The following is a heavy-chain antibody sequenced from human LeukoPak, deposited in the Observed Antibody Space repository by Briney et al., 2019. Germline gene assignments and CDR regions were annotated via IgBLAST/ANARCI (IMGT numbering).Heavy chain of an antibody. V-gene: IGHV4-39*07. CDR2: IYYSGST. Sequence: KASETLSLTCTVSGGSISSSSYYWGWIRQPPGKGLEWIGSIYYSGSTYYNPSLKSRVTISVDTSKNQFSLKLSSVTAADTAVYYCARDWGWSNYFDYWGQGTLVTVSS. CDR1: GGSISSSSYY. J-gene: IGHJ4*02. CDR3: ARDWGWSNYFDY. D-gene: IGHD3-16*01.